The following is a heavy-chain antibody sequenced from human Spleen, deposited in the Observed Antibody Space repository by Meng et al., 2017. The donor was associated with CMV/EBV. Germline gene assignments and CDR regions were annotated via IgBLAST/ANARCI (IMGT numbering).Heavy chain of an antibody. D-gene: IGHD2-15*01. Sequence: GESLKISCAASGFTFSSYWMHWVRQAPGKGLVWVSRINGDGSSTSYADSVKDRFTISRDNAKNTLYLQMNTLRAEDTAVYYCARKQGGRYGMDVWGQGTTVTVSS. CDR1: GFTFSSYW. CDR2: INGDGSST. V-gene: IGHV3-74*01. CDR3: ARKQGGRYGMDV. J-gene: IGHJ6*02.